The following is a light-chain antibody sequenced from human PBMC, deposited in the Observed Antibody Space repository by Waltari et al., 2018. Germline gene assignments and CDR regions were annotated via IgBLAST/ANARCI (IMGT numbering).Light chain of an antibody. V-gene: IGKV4-1*01. CDR3: QQYYSNEVT. Sequence: DIVMTQSPDSLAVSLGERATVNCKSSQSVLFSSDNKNYLAWYQQKPGRPPKVLIYWASTRESGVPDRFSGSGAGRDFTLTISSLQAEDVAVYYCQQYYSNEVTFGGGTKVEIK. J-gene: IGKJ4*01. CDR1: QSVLFSSDNKNY. CDR2: WAS.